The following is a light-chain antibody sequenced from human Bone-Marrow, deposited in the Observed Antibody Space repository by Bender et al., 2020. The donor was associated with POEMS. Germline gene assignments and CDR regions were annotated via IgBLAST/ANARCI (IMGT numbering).Light chain of an antibody. J-gene: IGLJ3*02. CDR1: NSNIGTNA. CDR3: AAWDAGMSSRG. CDR2: SDN. Sequence: QSVLTQSPSASGTPGQRVTISCSGSNSNIGTNAVNWYQQFPGTAPKLLIYSDNQRPSGVPDRFYAFKSGSSASLASSGLQSEYGADYCCAAWDAGMSSRGFGGGTTLTVL. V-gene: IGLV1-44*01.